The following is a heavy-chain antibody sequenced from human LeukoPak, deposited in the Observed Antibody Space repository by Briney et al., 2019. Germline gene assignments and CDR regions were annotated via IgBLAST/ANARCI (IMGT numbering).Heavy chain of an antibody. CDR2: LYSGGST. V-gene: IGHV3-53*01. J-gene: IGHJ4*02. D-gene: IGHD3-22*01. Sequence: GGSLRLSCAASGFTVSSNYMSWVRQAPGKGLEWVSVLYSGGSTYYADSVKGRFTLSRDNSKNTLYLQMNSLRADDTAVYYCARSSGYIFDYWGQGTLVTVSS. CDR1: GFTVSSNY. CDR3: ARSSGYIFDY.